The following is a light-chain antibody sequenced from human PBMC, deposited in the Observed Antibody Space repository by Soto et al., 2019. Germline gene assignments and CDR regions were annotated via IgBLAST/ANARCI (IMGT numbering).Light chain of an antibody. V-gene: IGKV3-15*01. J-gene: IGKJ1*01. CDR2: GAS. CDR1: QSVSSN. Sequence: EIVMTQSPATLSVSPGERATLSCRASQSVSSNLAWYQQKPGQPPRLLIYGASTRATGIPARFSGSGSGTEFTLTISSLQSEDFAVYYCQHYNNWPRTFGQGTKVEI. CDR3: QHYNNWPRT.